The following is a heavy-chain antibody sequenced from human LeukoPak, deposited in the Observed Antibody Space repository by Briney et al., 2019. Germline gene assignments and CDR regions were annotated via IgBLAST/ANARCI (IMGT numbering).Heavy chain of an antibody. V-gene: IGHV3-74*01. Sequence: GGSLRLSCAASGFTFNNYYMHWVRQAPGKGLVWVSRIDSDERSTNYADSVKGRFTISRDNAKNTLYLQMNSLRAEDTAVYYCAREGYYYDSSGNTYYFDYWGQGTLVTVSS. J-gene: IGHJ4*02. CDR3: AREGYYYDSSGNTYYFDY. D-gene: IGHD3-22*01. CDR1: GFTFNNYY. CDR2: IDSDERST.